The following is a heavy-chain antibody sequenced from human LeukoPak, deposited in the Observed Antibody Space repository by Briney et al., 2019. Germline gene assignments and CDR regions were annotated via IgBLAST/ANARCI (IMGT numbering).Heavy chain of an antibody. Sequence: GRSLRLSCAASGFTFDDYAMHWVRQAPGKGLEWVSGISWNSGSIGYADSVKGRFTISRDNAKNSLYLQMNSLRAEDTALYYCAKDLVTMVRGVGFDYWGQGTLVTVSS. V-gene: IGHV3-9*01. CDR3: AKDLVTMVRGVGFDY. CDR1: GFTFDDYA. D-gene: IGHD3-10*01. J-gene: IGHJ4*02. CDR2: ISWNSGSI.